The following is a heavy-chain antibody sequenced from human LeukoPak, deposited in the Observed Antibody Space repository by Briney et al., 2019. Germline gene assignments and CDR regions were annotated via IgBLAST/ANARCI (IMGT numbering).Heavy chain of an antibody. CDR1: GYNFTSYW. D-gene: IGHD5-18*01. V-gene: IGHV5-51*01. Sequence: GESLKISWKASGYNFTSYWIGWVGQMPGKGRGGMGIIDPSDSETRYTPSFQGQVTISVDKSLTTAYLQWNSLKASDTAMYYCARQTAMGRSGDYWGQGTLVTVSS. CDR3: ARQTAMGRSGDY. J-gene: IGHJ4*02. CDR2: IDPSDSET.